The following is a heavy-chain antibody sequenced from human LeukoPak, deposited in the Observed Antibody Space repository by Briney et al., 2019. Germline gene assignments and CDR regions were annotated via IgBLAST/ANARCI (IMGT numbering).Heavy chain of an antibody. V-gene: IGHV3-30*01. CDR1: GFTFSSYA. Sequence: GGSLRLSCAASGFTFSSYAMHWVRQAPGKGLEWVAVISYDGSNKYYADSVKGRFTISRDNSKNTLYLQMNSLRAEDTAVYYCARGRSYYNTPHFDYWGQGTLVTVSS. CDR3: ARGRSYYNTPHFDY. D-gene: IGHD1-26*01. CDR2: ISYDGSNK. J-gene: IGHJ4*02.